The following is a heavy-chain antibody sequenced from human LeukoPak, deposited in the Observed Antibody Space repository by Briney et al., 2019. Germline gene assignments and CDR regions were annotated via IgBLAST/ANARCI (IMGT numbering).Heavy chain of an antibody. CDR3: ARGHNWNSVEDY. D-gene: IGHD1-7*01. CDR1: GFTFSSHS. CDR2: ISSSSSYI. V-gene: IGHV3-21*01. Sequence: GGSLRLSCAASGFTFSSHSMNWVRQAPGKELDQVSSISSSSSYIYYADSVKGRFTISRDNAKNSLYLQMNSLRAEDTAVYYCARGHNWNSVEDYWGQGTLVTVSS. J-gene: IGHJ4*02.